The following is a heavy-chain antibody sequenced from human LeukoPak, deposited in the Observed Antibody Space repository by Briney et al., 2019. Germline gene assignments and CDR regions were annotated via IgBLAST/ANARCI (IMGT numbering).Heavy chain of an antibody. CDR2: IYYSGST. J-gene: IGHJ6*03. D-gene: IGHD3-9*01. CDR3: AREGRDNLQYILTGYGYYYYYMDV. V-gene: IGHV4-59*01. CDR1: GGSISSYY. Sequence: SETLSLTCTVSGGSISSYYWSWIRQPPGKGLEWIGYIYYSGSTNYNPSLKSRVTISVDTSKNQFSLKLSSVTAADTAVYYCAREGRDNLQYILTGYGYYYYYMDVWGKGTTVTISS.